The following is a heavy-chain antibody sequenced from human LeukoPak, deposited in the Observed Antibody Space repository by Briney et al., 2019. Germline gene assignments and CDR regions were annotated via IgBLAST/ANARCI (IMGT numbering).Heavy chain of an antibody. CDR2: IVVSSGNT. J-gene: IGHJ4*02. V-gene: IGHV1-58*01. CDR1: GCTFPTSA. CDR3: EAGTIVGAND. Sequence: SVTVSCKASGCTFPTSAGQWVRQGRGQRLEWIGWIVVSSGNTNYAQKFQERVTLTRDVYTGPSYMELSSLRSEDTDVYYCEAGTIVGANDWGQGTLVTVSS. D-gene: IGHD1-26*01.